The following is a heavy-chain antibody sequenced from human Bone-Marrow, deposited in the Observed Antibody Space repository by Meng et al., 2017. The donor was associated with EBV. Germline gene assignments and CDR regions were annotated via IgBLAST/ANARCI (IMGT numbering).Heavy chain of an antibody. CDR2: ISYDGSNK. CDR3: AKGPGIVVVKY. Sequence: QVQLVQVGAEVKKPGASVKVSCAASGFTFSSYGMHWVRQAPGKGLEWVAVISYDGSNKYYADSVKGRFTISRDNSKNTLYLQMNSLRAEDTAVYYCAKGPGIVVVKYWGQGTLVTVSS. J-gene: IGHJ4*02. V-gene: IGHV3-30*18. CDR1: GFTFSSYG. D-gene: IGHD2-21*01.